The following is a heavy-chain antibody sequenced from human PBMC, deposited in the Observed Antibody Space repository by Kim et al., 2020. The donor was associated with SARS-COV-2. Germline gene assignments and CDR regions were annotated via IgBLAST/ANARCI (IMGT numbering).Heavy chain of an antibody. CDR2: IKPSDGST. V-gene: IGHV1-46*01. Sequence: ASVKVSCKASGYTFTSYYMHWVRQAPGQGLEWMGLIKPSDGSTTYTEKFQGTVTMTRDTSTSTAYMELSGLRFEDTACYYCASGLPTTDYLEYWGQGTL. CDR1: GYTFTSYY. D-gene: IGHD1-1*01. CDR3: ASGLPTTDYLEY. J-gene: IGHJ4*02.